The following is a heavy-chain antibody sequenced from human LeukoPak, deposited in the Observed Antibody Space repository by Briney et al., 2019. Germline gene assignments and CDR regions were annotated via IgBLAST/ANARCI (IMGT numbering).Heavy chain of an antibody. V-gene: IGHV1-2*02. CDR1: GGTFSSYA. CDR3: ARVAAGQWVVPAAHFDY. D-gene: IGHD2-2*01. CDR2: INPNSGGT. Sequence: ASVTVSCKASGGTFSSYAISWVRQAPGQRLEWMGWINPNSGGTNYAQKFQGRVTMTRDTSISTAYMELSRLRSDDTAVYYCARVAAGQWVVPAAHFDYGGQGTLVTVSS. J-gene: IGHJ4*02.